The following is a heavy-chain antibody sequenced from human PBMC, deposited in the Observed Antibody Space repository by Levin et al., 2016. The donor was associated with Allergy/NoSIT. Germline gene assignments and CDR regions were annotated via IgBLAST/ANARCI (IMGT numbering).Heavy chain of an antibody. Sequence: GGSLRLSCAGSGFRFDDYAMHWVRQGPGKGLEWVAGINWNGESTGYGDSVKGRFTISRDNAKNSLYLQMNGLRREDTALYFCAKDHTETFGVLIDWGQGTLVTVSS. D-gene: IGHD3-3*01. J-gene: IGHJ4*02. CDR1: GFRFDDYA. V-gene: IGHV3-9*01. CDR2: INWNGEST. CDR3: AKDHTETFGVLID.